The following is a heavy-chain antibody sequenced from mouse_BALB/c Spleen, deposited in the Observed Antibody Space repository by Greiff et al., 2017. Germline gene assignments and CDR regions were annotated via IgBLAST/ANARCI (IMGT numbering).Heavy chain of an antibody. CDR2: IFPGTGTT. J-gene: IGHJ2*01. CDR3: ARSTFDY. CDR1: GYTFTSYW. D-gene: IGHD4-1*02. V-gene: IGHV1S132*01. Sequence: VKLVESGAELVKPGASVKLSCKTSGYTFTSYWIQWVKQRPGQGLGWIGEIFPGTGTTYYNEKFKGKATLTIDTSSSTAYMQLSSLTSEDSAVYFCARSTFDYWGQGTTLTVSS.